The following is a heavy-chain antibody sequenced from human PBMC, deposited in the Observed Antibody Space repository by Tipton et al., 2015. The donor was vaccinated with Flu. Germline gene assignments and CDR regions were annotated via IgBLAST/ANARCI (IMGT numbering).Heavy chain of an antibody. Sequence: SLRLSCAASGFTFSSYAMSWVRQAPGKGLEWVSGMSGSGGSTYYADSVKGRFTISRDNSKNTLYLQMPSLRAEDTAVYYCARNLYSSGWLLGYWGQGTLVAVSS. D-gene: IGHD6-19*01. CDR1: GFTFSSYA. CDR2: MSGSGGST. CDR3: ARNLYSSGWLLGY. J-gene: IGHJ4*02. V-gene: IGHV3-23*01.